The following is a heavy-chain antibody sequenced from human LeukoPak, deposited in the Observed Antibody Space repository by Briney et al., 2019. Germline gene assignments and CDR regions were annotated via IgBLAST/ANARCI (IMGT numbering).Heavy chain of an antibody. CDR2: ISYDGNDK. D-gene: IGHD3-16*01. CDR1: GFTFSSYD. Sequence: PGGSLRLSCAASGFTFSSYDMHWVRQAPGKGLEWVAVISYDGNDKHYADSVKGRLTISRDNSKNTLYLQMNSLRVEDTAVYYCAKDQYDYVRGEFDYWGQGTLVTVSS. CDR3: AKDQYDYVRGEFDY. J-gene: IGHJ4*02. V-gene: IGHV3-30*18.